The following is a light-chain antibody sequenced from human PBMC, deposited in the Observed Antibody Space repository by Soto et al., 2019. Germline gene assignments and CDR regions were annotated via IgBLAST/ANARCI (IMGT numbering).Light chain of an antibody. V-gene: IGKV1-5*01. CDR3: QQYNSYRT. CDR2: DAS. J-gene: IGKJ1*01. CDR1: QSISSW. Sequence: DIQMTQSPSTLSASVGDRVTITCRASQSISSWLAWYQQKPGKAPKLLIYDASSLENGVPSRFSGSGSGTELTLTISSLQPDDFATYYCQQYNSYRTFGQGTKVQIK.